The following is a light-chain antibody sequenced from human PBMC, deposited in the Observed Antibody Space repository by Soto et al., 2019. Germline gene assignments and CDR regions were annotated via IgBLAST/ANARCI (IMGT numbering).Light chain of an antibody. V-gene: IGLV2-14*01. J-gene: IGLJ1*01. CDR1: SNDVGFYSY. CDR2: EVT. CDR3: SSYTSSSTPLYV. Sequence: QSVLTQPASVSGSPGQSITISCTGTSNDVGFYSYVSWYQQHPGKAPKLIIYEVTNRPSGVSDHFSGSKSDNTASLTISGLQAEDEADYYCSSYTSSSTPLYVFGTGTKVTVL.